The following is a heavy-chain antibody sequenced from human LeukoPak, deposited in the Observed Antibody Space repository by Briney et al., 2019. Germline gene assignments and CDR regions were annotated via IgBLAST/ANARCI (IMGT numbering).Heavy chain of an antibody. D-gene: IGHD6-19*01. CDR3: ARLRLVLIDY. J-gene: IGHJ4*02. V-gene: IGHV4-39*01. Sequence: TSETLSLTCTVSGGSISSSSYYWGWIRQPPGKGLEWIGSIYYSGSTYYSPSLKSRVTISVDTSKNQFSLKLSSVTAADTAVYYCARLRLVLIDYWGQGTLVTVSS. CDR1: GGSISSSSYY. CDR2: IYYSGST.